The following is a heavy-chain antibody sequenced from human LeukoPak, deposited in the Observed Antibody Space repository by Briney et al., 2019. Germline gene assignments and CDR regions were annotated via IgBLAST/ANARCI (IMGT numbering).Heavy chain of an antibody. CDR1: GFTFSSYS. J-gene: IGHJ6*03. CDR2: IRSKAYGRTT. V-gene: IGHV3-49*04. Sequence: PGGSLRLSCAGSGFTFSSYSMNWVRQAPGKGLEWVGFIRSKAYGRTTEYAASVKGRFTISRDDSKSIAYLQMNSLKTEDTAVYYCSTYSGYDLWRYYYYYMDVWGKGTTVTISS. D-gene: IGHD5-12*01. CDR3: STYSGYDLWRYYYYYMDV.